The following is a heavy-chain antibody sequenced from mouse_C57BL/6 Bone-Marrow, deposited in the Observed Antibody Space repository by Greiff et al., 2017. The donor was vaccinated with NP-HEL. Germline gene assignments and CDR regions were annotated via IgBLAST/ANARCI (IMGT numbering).Heavy chain of an antibody. CDR3: ARKQTVDV. J-gene: IGHJ1*03. CDR1: GYTFTDYE. CDR2: IYPETGGT. Sequence: VQLQQSGAELVRPGASVTLSCKASGYTFTDYEMHWVKQTPVHGLEWIGAIYPETGGTAYNQKFKGKAILTADKSSSTAYMELRSLTSEDSAVYYCARKQTVDVWGTGTTVTVSS. V-gene: IGHV1-15*01.